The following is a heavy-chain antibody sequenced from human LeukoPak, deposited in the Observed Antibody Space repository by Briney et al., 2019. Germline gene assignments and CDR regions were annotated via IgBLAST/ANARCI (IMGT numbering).Heavy chain of an antibody. CDR3: ARQDYGSGSYFLDY. V-gene: IGHV4-59*08. CDR2: IYYSGST. D-gene: IGHD3-10*01. Sequence: SETLSLTCTVSGGSKSSYYWSWIRQPPGKGLEWIGYIYYSGSTNYNPSLKSRVTISVDTSKNQFSLKLSSVTAADTAVYYCARQDYGSGSYFLDYWGQGTLVTVSS. CDR1: GGSKSSYY. J-gene: IGHJ4*02.